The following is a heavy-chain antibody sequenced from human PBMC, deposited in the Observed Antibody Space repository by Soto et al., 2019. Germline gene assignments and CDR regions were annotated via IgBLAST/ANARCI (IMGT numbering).Heavy chain of an antibody. CDR1: GFTVSSNY. CDR3: AILSN. Sequence: GGSLRLSCAASGFTVSSNYMNWVRQAPGKGLEWLSIIYSDGTTYYADSVKGRFTISRDNFKNTLYLQMNNLRAEDAAVYYCAILSNWGQGTLVTVSS. V-gene: IGHV3-53*01. J-gene: IGHJ4*02. CDR2: IYSDGTT. D-gene: IGHD6-6*01.